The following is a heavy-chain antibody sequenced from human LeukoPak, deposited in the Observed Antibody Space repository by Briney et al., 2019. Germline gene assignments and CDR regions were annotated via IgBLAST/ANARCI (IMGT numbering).Heavy chain of an antibody. D-gene: IGHD3-10*01. Sequence: GGSLRLSCAASGFTFSDYYMSWIRQAPGKGLEWVSYISSSGSTIYYADSVKGRFTISRDNAKNSLYLQMNSLRAEDTAVYYCASSGYYGSAPPDYWGQGTLVTVSS. CDR2: ISSSGSTI. J-gene: IGHJ4*02. CDR3: ASSGYYGSAPPDY. V-gene: IGHV3-11*01. CDR1: GFTFSDYY.